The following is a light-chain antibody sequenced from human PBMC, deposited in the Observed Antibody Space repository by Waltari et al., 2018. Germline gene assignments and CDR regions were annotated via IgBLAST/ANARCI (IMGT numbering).Light chain of an antibody. CDR1: VLAKKY. CDR3: YSTADNNWV. CDR2: KGR. V-gene: IGLV3-27*01. J-gene: IGLJ3*02. Sequence: SYELTQPSSVSVSPGQTATITCSGDVLAKKYGRWLQQKPGQAPGVVIYKGRERPAGIPERFSGSDSGATVTLTITGAQFEDEADYYCYSTADNNWVFGGGTKLTVL.